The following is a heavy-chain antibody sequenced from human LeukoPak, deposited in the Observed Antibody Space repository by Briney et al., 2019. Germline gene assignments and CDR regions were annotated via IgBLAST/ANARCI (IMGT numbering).Heavy chain of an antibody. CDR3: ARDYQSVDYSNPADY. CDR1: GGSISSSSYY. CDR2: IYYSGST. V-gene: IGHV4-39*07. J-gene: IGHJ4*02. Sequence: SETLSLTCTVSGGSISSSSYYWGWIRQPPGKGLEWIGSIYYSGSTYYNPSLKSRVTISVDTSKNQFSLKLSSVTAADTAVYYCARDYQSVDYSNPADYWGQGTLVTVSS. D-gene: IGHD4-11*01.